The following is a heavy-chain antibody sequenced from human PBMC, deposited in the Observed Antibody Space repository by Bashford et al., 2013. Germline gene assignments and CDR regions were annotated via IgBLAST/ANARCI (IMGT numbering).Heavy chain of an antibody. CDR2: ISSSGHYI. V-gene: IGHV3-21*01. D-gene: IGHD3-10*01. Sequence: GSLRLSCAASGFTFSAYNIHWVRQAPGKGLEWVSSISSSGHYIYYADSVKGRFTISRDNTNNSLTLQMNSLRPEDTAMFYCARDRSPLVLWSGELPRGDALDLWGQGTLVTVSS. J-gene: IGHJ3*01. CDR3: ARDRSPLVLWSGELPRGDALDL. CDR1: GFTFSAYN.